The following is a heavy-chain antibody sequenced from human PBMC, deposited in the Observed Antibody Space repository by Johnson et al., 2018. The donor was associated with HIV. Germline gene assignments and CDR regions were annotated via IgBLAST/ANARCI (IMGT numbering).Heavy chain of an antibody. CDR1: GFTVSSNY. CDR2: IYSGGST. J-gene: IGHJ3*01. D-gene: IGHD1-14*01. CDR3: ARDESFRRYALTALDV. Sequence: VQLVESGGGLIQPGGSLRLSCAASGFTVSSNYMSWVRQAPGKGLEWVSVIYSGGSTYYADSVKGRFTISRGNSKNTLYLQMNSLRVDDTAVYYCARDESFRRYALTALDVWGQGTMVIVSS. V-gene: IGHV3-53*01.